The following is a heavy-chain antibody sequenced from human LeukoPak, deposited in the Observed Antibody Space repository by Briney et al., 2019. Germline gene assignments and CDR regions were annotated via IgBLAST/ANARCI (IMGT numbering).Heavy chain of an antibody. CDR2: ISYDGSNK. V-gene: IGHV3-30-3*01. Sequence: GGSLRLSCAASGFTFSSYAMHWVRQAPGKGLEWVAVISYDGSNKYYADSVKGRFTISRDNSKNTLYLQMNSLRAEDTAVYYCAREPQHRSADYWGQGTLVTVSS. CDR1: GFTFSSYA. CDR3: AREPQHRSADY. J-gene: IGHJ4*02.